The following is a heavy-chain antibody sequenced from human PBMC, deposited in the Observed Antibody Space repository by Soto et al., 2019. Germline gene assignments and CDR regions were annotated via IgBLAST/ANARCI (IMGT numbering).Heavy chain of an antibody. V-gene: IGHV3-64*01. CDR1: GFTFSSYA. Sequence: GGSLRLSCAASGFTFSSYAMHWVRQAPGKGLEYVSAISSNGGSIYYANSVKGRFTISRDNSKNTLYLQMGSLRAEDMAVYYCARGEALPGYSDYWGQGTLVTVSS. CDR2: ISSNGGSI. J-gene: IGHJ4*02. CDR3: ARGEALPGYSDY.